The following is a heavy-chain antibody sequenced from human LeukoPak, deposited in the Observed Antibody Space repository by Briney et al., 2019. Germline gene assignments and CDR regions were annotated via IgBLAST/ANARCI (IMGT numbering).Heavy chain of an antibody. D-gene: IGHD5-18*01. CDR3: ARVRIQLWSIRAAPFY. CDR2: IIPIFATA. Sequence: AASVKVSCKASGGTFSNYALSWVRQAPGQGLEWMGWIIPIFATANYAQKFQGRVTITADKSTTTAYMYLSSLRAEDTAVYYCARVRIQLWSIRAAPFYWGQGTLVTVSS. CDR1: GGTFSNYA. V-gene: IGHV1-69*06. J-gene: IGHJ4*02.